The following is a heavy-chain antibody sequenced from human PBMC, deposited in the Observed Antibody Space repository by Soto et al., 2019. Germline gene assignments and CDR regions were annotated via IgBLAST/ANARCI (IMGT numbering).Heavy chain of an antibody. D-gene: IGHD3-10*01. CDR1: GFTFSSYS. CDR3: ARALGFGGAYYYYGMDV. J-gene: IGHJ6*02. Sequence: VQLVESGGGLVKPGGSLRLSCAASGFTFSSYSMNWVRQAPGKGLEWVSSISSSSSYIYYADSVKGRFTISRDNAKNSLYLQMNSLRAEDTAVYYCARALGFGGAYYYYGMDVWGQGTTVTVSS. V-gene: IGHV3-21*01. CDR2: ISSSSSYI.